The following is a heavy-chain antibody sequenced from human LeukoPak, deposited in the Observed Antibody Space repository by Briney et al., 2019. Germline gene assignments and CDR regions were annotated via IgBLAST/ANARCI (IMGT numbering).Heavy chain of an antibody. J-gene: IGHJ6*02. CDR1: GGSISSYY. V-gene: IGHV4-59*01. CDR2: IYYSGST. Sequence: SETLSLTCTVSGGSISSYYWSWIRQPPGKGLEWIGYIYYSGSTNYNPSLKSRVTISVDTSKNQFSLKLSSVTAADTAMYYCARSPMVRGVINGMDVWGQGTTVTVSS. CDR3: ARSPMVRGVINGMDV. D-gene: IGHD3-10*01.